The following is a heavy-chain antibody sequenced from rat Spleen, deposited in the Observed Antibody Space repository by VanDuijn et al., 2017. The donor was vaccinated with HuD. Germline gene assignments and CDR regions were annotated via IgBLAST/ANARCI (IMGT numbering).Heavy chain of an antibody. J-gene: IGHJ2*01. Sequence: EVQLVKSGGGLIQPGRSLKLSCAASGFIFSDYGMAWVRQAPTKGLEWVASISTGGGNTYYRDSVKGRFIISRDNAKRTLHLQMDSLRSEDTATYYCVRLDPETGTYFDYWGQGVMVTVSS. CDR1: GFIFSDYG. V-gene: IGHV5S23*01. CDR2: ISTGGGNT. D-gene: IGHD1-5*01. CDR3: VRLDPETGTYFDY.